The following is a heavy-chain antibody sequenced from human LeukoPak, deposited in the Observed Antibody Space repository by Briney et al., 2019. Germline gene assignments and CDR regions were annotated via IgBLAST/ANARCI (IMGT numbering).Heavy chain of an antibody. CDR2: ISGRSSNI. CDR3: AREYHYYDGSGYYF. V-gene: IGHV3-48*02. D-gene: IGHD3-22*01. J-gene: IGHJ4*02. Sequence: TGGSLRLSCAASGFTFSSYSMNWVRQAPGKGLEWVSYISGRSSNIYYADSVKGRFTISRDNAKNSLYLQMNSLRDEDTAVYYCAREYHYYDGSGYYFWGQGTLATVSS. CDR1: GFTFSSYS.